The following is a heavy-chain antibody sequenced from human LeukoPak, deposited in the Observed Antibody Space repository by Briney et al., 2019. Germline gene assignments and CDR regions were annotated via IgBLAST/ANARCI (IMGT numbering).Heavy chain of an antibody. CDR2: ISYDGSNK. D-gene: IGHD5-18*01. V-gene: IGHV3-30*18. Sequence: GRSLRLSCAASGFTFSSYGMHWVRQAPGKGLEWVAVISYDGSNKYYADSVKGRFTISRDNSKNTLYLQMNSLRAEDTAVYYCAKDLRQYSYGPNPFDYWGQGTMVTVSS. CDR1: GFTFSSYG. CDR3: AKDLRQYSYGPNPFDY. J-gene: IGHJ4*02.